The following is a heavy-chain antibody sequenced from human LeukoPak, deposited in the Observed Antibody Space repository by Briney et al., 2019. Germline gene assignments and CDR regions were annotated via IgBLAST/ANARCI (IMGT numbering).Heavy chain of an antibody. Sequence: GGSLSLSCAAFGFTFSSHWMHWVGQGPGKGLVWVSRINSDGSSTGYEDSVKGRFTISRDNAKNTVFLQMISLRAEDTAVYYCARDTGWYFDLWGRGTLVTVSS. CDR1: GFTFSSHW. CDR3: ARDTGWYFDL. J-gene: IGHJ2*01. D-gene: IGHD4-17*01. CDR2: INSDGSST. V-gene: IGHV3-74*01.